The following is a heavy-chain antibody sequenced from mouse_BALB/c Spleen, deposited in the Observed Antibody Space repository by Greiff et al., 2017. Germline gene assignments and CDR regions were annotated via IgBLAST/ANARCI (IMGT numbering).Heavy chain of an antibody. Sequence: EVHLVESGGGLVQPGGSRKLSCAASGFTFSSFGMHWVRQAPEKGLEWVAYISSGSSTIHYADTVKGRFTISRDNPKNTLFLQMTSLRSEDTAMYYCARNYRYDDSMDYWGQGTSVTVSS. CDR3: ARNYRYDDSMDY. CDR2: ISSGSSTI. J-gene: IGHJ4*01. CDR1: GFTFSSFG. D-gene: IGHD2-14*01. V-gene: IGHV5-17*02.